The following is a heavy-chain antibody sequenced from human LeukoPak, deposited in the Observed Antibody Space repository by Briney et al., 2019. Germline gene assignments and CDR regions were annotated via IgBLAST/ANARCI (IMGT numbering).Heavy chain of an antibody. D-gene: IGHD1-7*01. J-gene: IGHJ4*02. Sequence: GGSLRLSCAASGFTFSGSWMDWVRQAPGKGLEWVANINQDGSETYYVDSAKGRFTISRDNAKNLVYLQMNSLGAEDTAIYYCVRGWNYAFRFDYWGQGTLATVSS. CDR2: INQDGSET. CDR3: VRGWNYAFRFDY. V-gene: IGHV3-7*01. CDR1: GFTFSGSW.